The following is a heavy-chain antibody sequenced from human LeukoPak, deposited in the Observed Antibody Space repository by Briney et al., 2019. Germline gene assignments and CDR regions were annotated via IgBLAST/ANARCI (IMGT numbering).Heavy chain of an antibody. CDR1: RYTFTGYY. CDR2: INPNSGST. V-gene: IGHV1-2*02. Sequence: GASVKVSCKASRYTFTGYYMHWVRQAPGQGLEWMGWINPNSGSTNYAQNFQGRVTMTTDTSTSTAYMELRSLRSDDTAVYYCARVGSLLGSGWYAFDYWGQGTLVTVSS. D-gene: IGHD6-19*01. CDR3: ARVGSLLGSGWYAFDY. J-gene: IGHJ4*02.